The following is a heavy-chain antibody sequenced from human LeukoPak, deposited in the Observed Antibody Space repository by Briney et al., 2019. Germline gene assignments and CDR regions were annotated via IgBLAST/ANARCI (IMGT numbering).Heavy chain of an antibody. CDR3: ARPVSYYYDSSGYLSRFDP. D-gene: IGHD3-22*01. CDR1: GGSFSGYY. J-gene: IGHJ5*02. CDR2: INHSGST. Sequence: SETLSLTCAVYGGSFSGYYWSWIRQPPGKGLEWIGEINHSGSTNYNPSLKSRVTISVDTSKNQFSLKLSSVTAADTAVYYCARPVSYYYDSSGYLSRFDPWGQGTLVTVSS. V-gene: IGHV4-34*01.